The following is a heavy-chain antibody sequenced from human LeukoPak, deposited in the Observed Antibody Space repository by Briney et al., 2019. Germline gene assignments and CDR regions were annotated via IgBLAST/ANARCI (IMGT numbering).Heavy chain of an antibody. CDR1: GFTFSSYW. Sequence: QPGGSLRLSCAASGFTFSSYWMHWVRQVPGKGLVWVSRINNGGDNTNYADSVRGRFTISRDNAKNTLYLQMNSLRADDTAVYYCAGYHRGANEYINYWGQGTLVTVSS. D-gene: IGHD4/OR15-4a*01. CDR2: INNGGDNT. J-gene: IGHJ4*02. CDR3: AGYHRGANEYINY. V-gene: IGHV3-74*01.